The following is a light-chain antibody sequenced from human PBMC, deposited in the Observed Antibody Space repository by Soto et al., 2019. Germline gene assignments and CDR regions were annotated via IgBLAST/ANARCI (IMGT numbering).Light chain of an antibody. J-gene: IGLJ1*01. V-gene: IGLV1-44*01. CDR2: GNT. Sequence: QSVLTQPPSASGTPGQRVTISCSGNTSNIGRSTVSWYQQFPGAAPKLLIYGNTQRPLGVPVRFSGSKSDTSASLAISGLQSDDEADYYCATWNDGVFVFGIGTKLTFL. CDR3: ATWNDGVFV. CDR1: TSNIGRST.